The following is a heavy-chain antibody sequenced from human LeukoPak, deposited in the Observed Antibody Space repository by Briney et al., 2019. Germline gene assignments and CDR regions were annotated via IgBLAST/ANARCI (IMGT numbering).Heavy chain of an antibody. CDR3: AKTYYDILTGYGGPYYMDV. V-gene: IGHV4-59*01. J-gene: IGHJ6*03. Sequence: SETLSLTCTVSGGSISSYYWSWIRQPPGKGLEWIGYIYYSGSTNYNPSLKSRVTISVDTSKNQFSLKLSSVTAADTAVYYCAKTYYDILTGYGGPYYMDVWGKGTTVTVSS. CDR1: GGSISSYY. D-gene: IGHD3-9*01. CDR2: IYYSGST.